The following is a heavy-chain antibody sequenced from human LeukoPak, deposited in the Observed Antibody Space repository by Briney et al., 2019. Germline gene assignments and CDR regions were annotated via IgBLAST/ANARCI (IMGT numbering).Heavy chain of an antibody. V-gene: IGHV1-2*02. J-gene: IGHJ4*02. D-gene: IGHD5-18*01. Sequence: GASVKVSCKASGYTFTGYYMHWVRQAPGQGLEWMGWINPNSGGTNYARKFQGRVTMTRDTSISTAYMELSRLRSDDTAVYYCARSGHGYSYGTYPDYWGQGTLVTVSS. CDR1: GYTFTGYY. CDR3: ARSGHGYSYGTYPDY. CDR2: INPNSGGT.